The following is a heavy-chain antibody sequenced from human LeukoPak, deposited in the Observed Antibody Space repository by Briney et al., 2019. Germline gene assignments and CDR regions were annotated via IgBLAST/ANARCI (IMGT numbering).Heavy chain of an antibody. CDR2: ISSSSSYI. CDR1: GFTFSSSA. D-gene: IGHD6-13*01. J-gene: IGHJ4*02. CDR3: ARVSYSTDNDY. V-gene: IGHV3-21*01. Sequence: GGSLRLSCAASGFTFSSSAMNWVRQAPGKGLEWVSSISSSSSYIYYADSVKGRFTISRDNAKNSLYLQMNSLRAEDTAVYYCARVSYSTDNDYWGQGTLVTVSS.